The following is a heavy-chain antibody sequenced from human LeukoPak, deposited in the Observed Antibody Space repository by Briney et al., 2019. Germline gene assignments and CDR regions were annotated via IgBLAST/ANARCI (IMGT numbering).Heavy chain of an antibody. J-gene: IGHJ4*02. CDR3: AKGKRGYSYGATVDY. Sequence: PGGSLRLSCAASGFTFNTYNMNWVRQAPGKGLEWVSSISSSSSYIYYADSVKGRFTISRDNAKNSLYLQMNSLRAEDTAVYYCAKGKRGYSYGATVDYWGQGTLVTVSS. D-gene: IGHD5-18*01. CDR1: GFTFNTYN. CDR2: ISSSSSYI. V-gene: IGHV3-21*04.